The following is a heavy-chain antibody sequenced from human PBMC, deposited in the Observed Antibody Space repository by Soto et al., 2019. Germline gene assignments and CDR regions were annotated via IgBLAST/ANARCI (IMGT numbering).Heavy chain of an antibody. CDR3: AHRPKEEYYDFWSGYYRRINWFDP. J-gene: IGHJ5*02. CDR1: GFSLSTSGVG. D-gene: IGHD3-3*01. V-gene: IGHV2-5*02. CDR2: IYWDDDK. Sequence: SGPTLVNPTQTLTLTCTFSGFSLSTSGVGVGWIRQPPGKALEWLALIYWDDDKRYSPSLKSRLTITKDTSKNQVVLTMTNMDPVDTATYYCAHRPKEEYYDFWSGYYRRINWFDPWGQGTLVTVSS.